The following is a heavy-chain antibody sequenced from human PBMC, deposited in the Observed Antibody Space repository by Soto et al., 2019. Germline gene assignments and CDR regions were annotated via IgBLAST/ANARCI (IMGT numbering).Heavy chain of an antibody. D-gene: IGHD2-15*01. V-gene: IGHV3-30-3*01. Sequence: QVQLVESGGGVVQPGRSLRLSCAASGFTFSSFAMHWVRQAPGKGLEWLAVISSDVVNYYYAESVKGRFTISRDNSKNTLNLQRNGLRNGARAFYNWGGGGAWTPEGLGYWGQGTLVTVSS. J-gene: IGHJ4*02. CDR1: GFTFSSFA. CDR3: GGGGAWTPEGLGY. CDR2: ISSDVVNY.